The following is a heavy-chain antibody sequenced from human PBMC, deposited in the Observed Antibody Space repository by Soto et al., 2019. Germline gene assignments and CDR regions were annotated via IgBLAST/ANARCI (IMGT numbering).Heavy chain of an antibody. CDR1: VFTFSTYA. J-gene: IGHJ4*02. D-gene: IGHD3-22*01. Sequence: VGSPRLSCAASVFTFSTYAMSCVRQSPGKGLEWVSAISGSPSSTYYADSVKGRFTISRDNSKKTLFLQMNSLRAEDTAIYYCAKDGYDSSGAIYYFDYWGQGSPVTVSS. CDR2: ISGSPSST. CDR3: AKDGYDSSGAIYYFDY. V-gene: IGHV3-23*01.